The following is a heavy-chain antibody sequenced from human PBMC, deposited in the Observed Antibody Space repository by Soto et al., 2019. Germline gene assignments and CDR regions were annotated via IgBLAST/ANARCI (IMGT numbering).Heavy chain of an antibody. Sequence: GGSLRLSCAASGFTFSSYVMSWVRQAPGKGLEWVSTIIAGGSSTYYADSVKGRFTISRDNSKNTLYLQMNSLRPEDTAVYYCAKEGALGLYYFDYWGQGTLVTVSS. CDR1: GFTFSSYV. D-gene: IGHD3-10*01. CDR2: IIAGGSST. V-gene: IGHV3-23*01. CDR3: AKEGALGLYYFDY. J-gene: IGHJ4*02.